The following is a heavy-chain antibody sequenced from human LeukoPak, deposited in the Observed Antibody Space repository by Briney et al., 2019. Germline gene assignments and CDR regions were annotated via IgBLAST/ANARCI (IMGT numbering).Heavy chain of an antibody. CDR3: ATVPSGRNMPLWYYYYGMDV. CDR1: GFTFSSYW. CDR2: IKQDGSEK. Sequence: PGGSLRLSCAASGFTFSSYWMSWVRQAPGKGLEWVANIKQDGSEKYYVDSVKGRFTISRDNAKNSLYLQMNSLRAEDTAVYYCATVPSGRNMPLWYYYYGMDVWGQGTTVTVSS. V-gene: IGHV3-7*03. J-gene: IGHJ6*02. D-gene: IGHD3-10*01.